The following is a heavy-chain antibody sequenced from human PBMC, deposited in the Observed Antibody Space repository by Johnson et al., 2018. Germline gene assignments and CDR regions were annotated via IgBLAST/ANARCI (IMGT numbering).Heavy chain of an antibody. CDR2: ISSDGSKK. D-gene: IGHD1-26*01. CDR1: GFTFSSYG. V-gene: IGHV3-30*03. J-gene: IGHJ3*02. Sequence: QVQLVQSGGGVVQPERSLRLSCAASGFTFSSYGMHWVRQAPGKGLEWVAVISSDGSKKYYADYVKGRFTISRDNSKNTLYLQMNSRRAEDTAVYYCARERGSGSYWRDDAFDIWGQGTMVTVSS. CDR3: ARERGSGSYWRDDAFDI.